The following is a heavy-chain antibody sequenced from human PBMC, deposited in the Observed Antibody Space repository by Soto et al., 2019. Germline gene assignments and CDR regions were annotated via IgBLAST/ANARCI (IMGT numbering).Heavy chain of an antibody. CDR2: IRSKANSYAT. Sequence: GGSLRLSCAASGFTFSGSAMHWVRQASGKGLEWVGRIRSKANSYATAYAASVKGRFTISRDDSKNTAYLQMNSLKTEDTAVYYCTRHQRSGWEYYFDYWGQGTLVTVSS. J-gene: IGHJ4*02. D-gene: IGHD6-19*01. CDR3: TRHQRSGWEYYFDY. CDR1: GFTFSGSA. V-gene: IGHV3-73*01.